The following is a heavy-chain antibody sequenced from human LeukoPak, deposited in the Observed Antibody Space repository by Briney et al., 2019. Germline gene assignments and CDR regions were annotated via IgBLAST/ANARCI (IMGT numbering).Heavy chain of an antibody. V-gene: IGHV1-2*06. CDR1: GYTLTGYH. Sequence: ASVKVSCKASGYTLTGYHMHWVRQAPGQGLEWMGRINPNSGGINYAQKFQGRVTMTRDTSISTAYMELSRLRSDDTAVYYCAREGHSYDSSGYYSFDYWGQGTLVTVPS. D-gene: IGHD3-22*01. CDR3: AREGHSYDSSGYYSFDY. J-gene: IGHJ4*02. CDR2: INPNSGGI.